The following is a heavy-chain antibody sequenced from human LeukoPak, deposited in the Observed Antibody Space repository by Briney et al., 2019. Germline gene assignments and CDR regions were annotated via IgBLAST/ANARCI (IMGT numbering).Heavy chain of an antibody. D-gene: IGHD6-19*01. Sequence: PSETLSLTCTVSGGSISSGGYYWSWIRQHPGKGLEWIGYIYYSGSTYYNPSLKSRVTISVDTSKNQFSLKLSSVTAADTAVYYCARVGYRAVAGGAEDYWGQGTLVTVSS. CDR3: ARVGYRAVAGGAEDY. V-gene: IGHV4-31*03. CDR2: IYYSGST. J-gene: IGHJ4*02. CDR1: GGSISSGGYY.